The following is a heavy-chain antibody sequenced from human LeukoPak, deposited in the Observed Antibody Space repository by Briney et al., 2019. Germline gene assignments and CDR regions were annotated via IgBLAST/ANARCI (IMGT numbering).Heavy chain of an antibody. D-gene: IGHD3-10*01. CDR1: GGSISIYY. V-gene: IGHV4-4*07. CDR3: ARDLANGSGMGYFDY. Sequence: PSETLSLTCTLSGGSISIYYWSWIRQPAGKGLEWIGRIYTSGSTIYNPSLKSRVTMSVDTSKNQFSLKLSSVTAADTAVYYWARDLANGSGMGYFDYWGQGTLVTVSS. J-gene: IGHJ4*02. CDR2: IYTSGST.